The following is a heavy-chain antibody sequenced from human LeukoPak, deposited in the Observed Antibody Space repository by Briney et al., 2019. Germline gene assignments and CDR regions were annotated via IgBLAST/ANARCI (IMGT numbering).Heavy chain of an antibody. Sequence: SLRLSCTASGFTFSTYEMNWVRQAPGKGLEWISYISGSGSSIFYADSLQGRFTVSRDNAKNSVYLQMSSLRAEDTAVYYCAREGGFGYDDAFDTWGHGTTVTVSS. CDR2: ISGSGSSI. CDR1: GFTFSTYE. CDR3: AREGGFGYDDAFDT. J-gene: IGHJ3*02. V-gene: IGHV3-48*03. D-gene: IGHD3-16*02.